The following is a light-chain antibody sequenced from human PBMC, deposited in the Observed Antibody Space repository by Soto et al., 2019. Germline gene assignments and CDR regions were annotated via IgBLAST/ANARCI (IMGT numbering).Light chain of an antibody. J-gene: IGLJ2*01. Sequence: NFMLTQPHSVSESPGKTVTISCTGSSGSLARNYVQWYQQRPGSAPTVVIYEDSRRPSGVPDRFSGSIDSYAHSASRPISGLKTEDEADYYCQSYGLNTVVFGGGTKLTVL. CDR3: QSYGLNTVV. V-gene: IGLV6-57*02. CDR2: EDS. CDR1: SGSLARNY.